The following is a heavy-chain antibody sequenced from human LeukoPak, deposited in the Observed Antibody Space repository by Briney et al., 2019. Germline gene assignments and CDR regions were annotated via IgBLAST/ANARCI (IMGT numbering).Heavy chain of an antibody. J-gene: IGHJ4*02. Sequence: GGSLGLSWPASGFTFGSCAMSWVGPGPGRGWAGFSGISDSGGSTYYADSVKGRFTISRDNSKNTLYLQMNSLRAEDTAVYYCAKREVGGVYFDYWGQGTLVTVTS. V-gene: IGHV3-23*01. CDR2: ISDSGGST. CDR3: AKREVGGVYFDY. CDR1: GFTFGSCA. D-gene: IGHD3-16*01.